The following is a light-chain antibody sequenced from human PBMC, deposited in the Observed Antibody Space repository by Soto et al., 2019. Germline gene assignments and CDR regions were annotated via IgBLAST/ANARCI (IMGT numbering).Light chain of an antibody. CDR2: DAS. Sequence: DIQMTLAPPSLFVSVGDIVTMSCQASQVFSNFLNWYQQKPGKAPKLLIYDASNLESGFPSRLSGSGPGTDFTFNISSLQPADIATYYCPQYVIHSYTFGQETHLAIK. CDR1: QVFSNF. V-gene: IGKV1-33*01. CDR3: PQYVIHSYT. J-gene: IGKJ2*01.